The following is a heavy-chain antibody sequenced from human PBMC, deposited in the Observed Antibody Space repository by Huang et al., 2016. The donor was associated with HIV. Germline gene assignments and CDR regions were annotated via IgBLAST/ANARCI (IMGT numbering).Heavy chain of an antibody. J-gene: IGHJ6*03. V-gene: IGHV3-20*04. CDR1: GFTLDYYC. Sequence: EVILVESGGGVVRPGGSLRLSCAIYGFTLDYYCMSWVRQAAGKWLEWVSGIHLKGEMSSYADSVKGRFTVSKDNANNSLFLQMNSLRAEDTALYYCARGYNFWSGYYTDKYYMDVWGKGTTVVVSS. CDR2: IHLKGEMS. CDR3: ARGYNFWSGYYTDKYYMDV. D-gene: IGHD3-3*01.